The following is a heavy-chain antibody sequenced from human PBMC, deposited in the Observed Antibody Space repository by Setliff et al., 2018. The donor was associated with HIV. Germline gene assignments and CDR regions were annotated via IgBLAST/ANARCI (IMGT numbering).Heavy chain of an antibody. CDR3: AKSLLVAGNDY. V-gene: IGHV3-23*01. D-gene: IGHD2-8*02. J-gene: IGHJ4*02. CDR1: GFTFSSYA. CDR2: ITSGGST. Sequence: PGGSLRLSCAASGFTFSSYAMSWVRQTPEKGLEWVSIITSGGSTYYADSAKGRFIISRDNSKNTPYLQMISLRADDTAVYYCAKSLLVAGNDYWGQGTLVTVSS.